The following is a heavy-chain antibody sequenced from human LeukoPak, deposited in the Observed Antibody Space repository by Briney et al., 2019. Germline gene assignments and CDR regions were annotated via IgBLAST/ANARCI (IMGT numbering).Heavy chain of an antibody. Sequence: ASVKVSCKASGYTFTSYGISWVRQAPGQGLEWMGWISAYNGNTNYAQKLQGRVTMTTDTSTSTAYMELRSLRSEDTAVYYCARVHCSGGSCYYYYGMDVWGQGTTVTVSS. J-gene: IGHJ6*02. CDR2: ISAYNGNT. CDR3: ARVHCSGGSCYYYYGMDV. V-gene: IGHV1-18*01. CDR1: GYTFTSYG. D-gene: IGHD2-15*01.